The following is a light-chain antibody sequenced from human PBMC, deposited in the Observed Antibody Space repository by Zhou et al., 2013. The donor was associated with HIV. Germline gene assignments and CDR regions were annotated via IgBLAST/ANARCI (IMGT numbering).Light chain of an antibody. CDR2: AAS. CDR3: QQLNSYPLT. Sequence: AIQMTQSPSSLSASVGDRITITCRASQDIRNDLGWYQQKPGKAPKLLIFAASSLQSGVPSRFSGSGSGTDFTLTISSLQPEDFATYYCQQLNSYPLTFGGGTKVEDQT. CDR1: QDIRND. V-gene: IGKV1-6*01. J-gene: IGKJ4*01.